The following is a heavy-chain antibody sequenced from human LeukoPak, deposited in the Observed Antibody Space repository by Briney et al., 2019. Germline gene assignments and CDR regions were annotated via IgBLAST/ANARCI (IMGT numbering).Heavy chain of an antibody. Sequence: SETLSLTCAVYGGSFSGYYWSWLRQPPGKGLEWIGYIYYSGSTNYNPSLKSRVTISVDTSKNQFSLKLSSVTAADTAVYYCARGAWYYYDSSGYYYVDYWGQGTLVTVSS. J-gene: IGHJ4*02. V-gene: IGHV4-59*01. CDR1: GGSFSGYY. CDR3: ARGAWYYYDSSGYYYVDY. D-gene: IGHD3-22*01. CDR2: IYYSGST.